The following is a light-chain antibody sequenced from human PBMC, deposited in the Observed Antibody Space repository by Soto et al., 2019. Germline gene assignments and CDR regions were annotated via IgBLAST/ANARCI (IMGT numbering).Light chain of an antibody. CDR1: QSVTSSL. V-gene: IGKV3-20*01. Sequence: EIVLTQSPGTLSLSPGERATLSCRASQSVTSSLLAWYQHKPGQTPRLLIYGASSRATGIPDRFSGSGSGTDFTLTISRLEPEDFAVYYCQQYGRPWTFGKGTKVEIK. J-gene: IGKJ1*01. CDR2: GAS. CDR3: QQYGRPWT.